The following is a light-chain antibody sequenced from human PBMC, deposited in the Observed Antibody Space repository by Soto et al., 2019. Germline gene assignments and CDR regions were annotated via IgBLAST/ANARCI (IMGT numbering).Light chain of an antibody. CDR3: QQYASAPFS. V-gene: IGKV3-20*01. Sequence: EIVLTQSPVTLSLSPGERATLSCRASESVNSAYLAWYQHRPAQAPRLLIYGASSRTTGVPDRFSGSGSGTEFTLTITRLEPEDSAVYYCQQYASAPFSLGPGTKVDIK. J-gene: IGKJ3*01. CDR1: ESVNSAY. CDR2: GAS.